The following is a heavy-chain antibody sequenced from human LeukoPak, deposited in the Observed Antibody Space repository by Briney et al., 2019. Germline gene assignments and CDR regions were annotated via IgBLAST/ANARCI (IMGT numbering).Heavy chain of an antibody. CDR1: GYTFTGYY. CDR2: INPNSGGT. J-gene: IGHJ4*02. Sequence: ASVKVSCKASGYTFTGYYIHWVRQAPGQGLEWMAWINPNSGGTNYAQKFQGRVTMTRDTSISTAYMELSSLRSDDTAVYYCARDNTAGGPFDYWGQGTLVTVSS. CDR3: ARDNTAGGPFDY. V-gene: IGHV1-2*02. D-gene: IGHD6-13*01.